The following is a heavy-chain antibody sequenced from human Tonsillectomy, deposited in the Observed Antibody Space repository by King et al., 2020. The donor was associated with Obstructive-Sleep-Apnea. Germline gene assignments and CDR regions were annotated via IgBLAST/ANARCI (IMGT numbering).Heavy chain of an antibody. CDR2: MNPNSGNT. CDR3: ARVGYSYGSIDY. Sequence: VQLVESGAEVKKPGASVKVSCKASGYTFTSYDINWVRQATGQGLEWMGWMNPNSGNTGYAQKFQGRVTMTRNTSISTAYMELSRLRSEDTAVYYCARVGYSYGSIDYWGQGTLVTVSS. CDR1: GYTFTSYD. D-gene: IGHD5-18*01. V-gene: IGHV1-8*01. J-gene: IGHJ4*02.